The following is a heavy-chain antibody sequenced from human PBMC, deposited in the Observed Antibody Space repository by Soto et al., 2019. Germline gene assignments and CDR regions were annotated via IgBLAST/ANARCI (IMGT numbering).Heavy chain of an antibody. CDR3: ASDSTGWFDP. Sequence: SETLSLTCTVSGGSVSSYYWSWIRQPAGKGLEWIGRFYTSGNTNYNPSLKSRVTMSLDTSKDQFSLKLSSVTAADTAVYFCASDSTGWFDPWGQGTLVTVSS. CDR1: GGSVSSYY. V-gene: IGHV4-4*07. CDR2: FYTSGNT. D-gene: IGHD7-27*01. J-gene: IGHJ5*02.